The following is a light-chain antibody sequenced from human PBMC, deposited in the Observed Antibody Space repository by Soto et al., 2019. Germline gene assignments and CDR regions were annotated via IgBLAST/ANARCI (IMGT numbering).Light chain of an antibody. Sequence: QSLMTHPPSSSGTPGQKVTITCTGISSNIGSNYVYWYQHLPGTAPKLLIFSDNERPSGVPERFSGSKSGTSASLAISGLRSEDEADYYCSTWDASLSGYVFGTGTKVTVL. J-gene: IGLJ1*01. CDR2: SDN. CDR3: STWDASLSGYV. V-gene: IGLV1-47*02. CDR1: SSNIGSNY.